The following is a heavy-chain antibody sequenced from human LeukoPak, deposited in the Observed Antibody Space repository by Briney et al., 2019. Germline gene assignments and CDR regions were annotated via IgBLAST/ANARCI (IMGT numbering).Heavy chain of an antibody. D-gene: IGHD5/OR15-5a*01. Sequence: ASVKVSCKASGYTFVNYNMHWVRQAPGQGLEWMGWINPTTGGTVFAQKFQGRVTLTYDTSITTVYMELNRLTSDDTGMYFCARGRGSFYTDFWGQGTLVTVSS. CDR1: GYTFVNYN. V-gene: IGHV1-2*02. CDR3: ARGRGSFYTDF. CDR2: INPTTGGT. J-gene: IGHJ4*02.